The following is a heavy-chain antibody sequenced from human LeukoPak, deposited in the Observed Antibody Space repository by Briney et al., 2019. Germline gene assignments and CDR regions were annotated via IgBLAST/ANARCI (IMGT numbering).Heavy chain of an antibody. V-gene: IGHV3-64D*06. CDR3: VKGSSGWYSGTDY. J-gene: IGHJ4*02. CDR1: GFTFSSYA. CDR2: ISSNGGST. Sequence: PGGSLRLPCSASGFTFSSYAMHWVRQAPGKGLEYVSAISSNGGSTYYADSVKGRFTISRDNSKNTLYLQMSSLRAEDTAVYYCVKGSSGWYSGTDYWGQGTLVTVSS. D-gene: IGHD6-19*01.